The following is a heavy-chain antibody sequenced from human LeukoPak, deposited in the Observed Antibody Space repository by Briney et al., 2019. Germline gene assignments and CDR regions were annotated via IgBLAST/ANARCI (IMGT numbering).Heavy chain of an antibody. CDR2: IHHSGST. Sequence: SETLSLTCTVSGGSISTGDSHWSWIRQPPGKGLEWMGYIHHSGSTYCNPSLKSRVTISLDRSKNQFSLKLSSVTAADTAVYYCARGPIVVVPAAMLLRYYYGMDVWGQGTTVTVSS. V-gene: IGHV4-30-2*01. CDR1: GGSISTGDSH. J-gene: IGHJ6*02. CDR3: ARGPIVVVPAAMLLRYYYGMDV. D-gene: IGHD2-2*01.